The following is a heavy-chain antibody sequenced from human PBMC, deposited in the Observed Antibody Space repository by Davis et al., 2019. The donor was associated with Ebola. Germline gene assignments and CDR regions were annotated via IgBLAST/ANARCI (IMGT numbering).Heavy chain of an antibody. V-gene: IGHV1-69*13. CDR2: IIPIFGTA. CDR3: ARSIVVVPAAILYYYYGMDV. D-gene: IGHD2-2*02. J-gene: IGHJ6*02. Sequence: SVKVSCKASGYTFTSYYMRWVRQAPGHGLEWMGGIIPIFGTANYAQKFQGRVTITADESTSTAYMELSSLRSEDTAVYYCARSIVVVPAAILYYYYGMDVWGQGTTVTVSS. CDR1: GYTFTSYY.